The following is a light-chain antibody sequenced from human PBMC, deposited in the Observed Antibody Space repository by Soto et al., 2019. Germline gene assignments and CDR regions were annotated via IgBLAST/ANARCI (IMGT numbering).Light chain of an antibody. V-gene: IGKV3-15*01. Sequence: EIVMTQSPATLSVSPGERATLSCRASQSVSSNLAWYQQKPGQAPRLLIYGASTRATGIPARFSGSGSGTEFTLTISSLQSEDFAVYYCQQYNNWPGYTFGQGTRVELK. CDR2: GAS. CDR3: QQYNNWPGYT. CDR1: QSVSSN. J-gene: IGKJ2*01.